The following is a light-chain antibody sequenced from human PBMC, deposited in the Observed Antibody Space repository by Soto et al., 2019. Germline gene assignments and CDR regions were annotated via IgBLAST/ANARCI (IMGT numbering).Light chain of an antibody. Sequence: EIVLTQSPGTLSLSPGERATLSCRASQRVSSNYLAWYQQKPGQAPRLLIYGASSRATGIPDGFSGSGSGTDFTLTIRRLEPEDFAVYYCQQYGSSYPWTFGQGTKVDIK. CDR3: QQYGSSYPWT. V-gene: IGKV3-20*01. CDR2: GAS. J-gene: IGKJ1*01. CDR1: QRVSSNY.